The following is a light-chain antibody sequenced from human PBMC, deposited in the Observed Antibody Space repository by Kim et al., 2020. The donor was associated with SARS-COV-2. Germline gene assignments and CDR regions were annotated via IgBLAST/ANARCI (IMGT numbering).Light chain of an antibody. CDR1: QSISSW. J-gene: IGKJ1*01. Sequence: DIQMTQSPSTLSASVGDRVTITCRASQSISSWLAWYQQKPGKAPKLVIYKASSLQSGVPSRFSGSGSGTEFTLTISSLQPDDFATYYCQHYNTYSPWTFGQGTKVDIK. CDR2: KAS. V-gene: IGKV1-5*03. CDR3: QHYNTYSPWT.